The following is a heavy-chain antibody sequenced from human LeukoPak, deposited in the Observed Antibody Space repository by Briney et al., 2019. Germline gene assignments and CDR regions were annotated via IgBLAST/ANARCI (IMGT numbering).Heavy chain of an antibody. Sequence: SEILSLTCGVSGGSIGSGGYSWGWIRQPPGKGLEWIGYSYHSGSTYYNPSLKSRVTISVDRSKNQFSLKLSSVTAADTAVYYCARVRVVAAAGTRGGNWFDPWGQGTLVTVSS. CDR1: GGSIGSGGYS. CDR2: SYHSGST. D-gene: IGHD6-13*01. J-gene: IGHJ5*02. V-gene: IGHV4-30-2*01. CDR3: ARVRVVAAAGTRGGNWFDP.